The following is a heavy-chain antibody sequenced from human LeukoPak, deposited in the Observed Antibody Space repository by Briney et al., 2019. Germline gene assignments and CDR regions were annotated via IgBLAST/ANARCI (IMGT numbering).Heavy chain of an antibody. J-gene: IGHJ3*02. CDR2: ISGSGGST. D-gene: IGHD3-16*02. V-gene: IGHV3-23*01. Sequence: PGGSLRLSCAGSGCTFSSYDMSWVRQAPGKGLEWVSSISGSGGSTYYSDSAKRRFTISRDNSKNQLYLQMNSLRGEDTAVYYCAKGGMITFGGVIVRTYAFDIWGQGTMVTVSS. CDR3: AKGGMITFGGVIVRTYAFDI. CDR1: GCTFSSYD.